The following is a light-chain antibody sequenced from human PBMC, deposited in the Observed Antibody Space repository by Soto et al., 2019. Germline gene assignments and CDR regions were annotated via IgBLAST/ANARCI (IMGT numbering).Light chain of an antibody. J-gene: IGLJ1*01. Sequence: QSALTQPASVSGSPGQSITISCTGTSSDVGGYNYVSWYQQHPGKAPKLMIYEVSNRPSGVSNRFSGSKSGNTASLTISGLQAEDEADYYCSSYTSSSTPKVFGTGTKVPS. CDR3: SSYTSSSTPKV. CDR1: SSDVGGYNY. CDR2: EVS. V-gene: IGLV2-14*01.